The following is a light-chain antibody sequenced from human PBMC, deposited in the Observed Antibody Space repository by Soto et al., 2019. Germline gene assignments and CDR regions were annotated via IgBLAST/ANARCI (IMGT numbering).Light chain of an antibody. V-gene: IGKV3-11*01. CDR3: QQRNNWPT. CDR1: QSVSSF. CDR2: DAS. J-gene: IGKJ4*01. Sequence: DIVLTQSPGTLTLSPGERATLSCRASQSVSSFLAWYQHKLGQAPRLLIYDASNRATGIPARFSGSGSRTDFTLTISSLEPEDSAVYYCQQRNNWPTFGGGTKVEIK.